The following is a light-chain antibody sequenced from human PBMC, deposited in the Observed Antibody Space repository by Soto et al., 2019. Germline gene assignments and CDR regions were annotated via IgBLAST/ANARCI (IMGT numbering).Light chain of an antibody. CDR3: QQYENWPPRYT. CDR1: QSVSTS. Sequence: EIALTQSPATLSVSPGERVTLSCRARQSVSTSLAWYQQKPGQAPRLLIYRASIRAPGIAARFSGSGSGTEFTLTISSLQSEDFAVYYCQQYENWPPRYTFGQGTKLEIK. CDR2: RAS. J-gene: IGKJ2*01. V-gene: IGKV3-15*01.